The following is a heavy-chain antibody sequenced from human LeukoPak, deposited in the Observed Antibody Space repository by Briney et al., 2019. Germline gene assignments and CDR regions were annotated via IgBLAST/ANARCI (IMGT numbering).Heavy chain of an antibody. CDR2: ISAYNGNT. V-gene: IGHV1-18*01. D-gene: IGHD2-15*01. J-gene: IGHJ4*02. CDR3: ARGCSGGSCYLYFDY. Sequence: ASVKVSCKASGYTFTSYGISWVRQAPGQGLEWMGWISAYNGNTSYAQKLQGRVTMTTDTSTSTAYMELRSLRSDDAAVYYCARGCSGGSCYLYFDYWGQGTLVTVSS. CDR1: GYTFTSYG.